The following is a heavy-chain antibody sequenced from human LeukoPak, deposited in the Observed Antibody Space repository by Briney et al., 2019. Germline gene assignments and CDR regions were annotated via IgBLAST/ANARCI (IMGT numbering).Heavy chain of an antibody. D-gene: IGHD2-2*03. CDR3: ARGRGGYCSSTSCSYYFDY. J-gene: IGHJ4*02. CDR2: IIPIFGTA. Sequence: VASVTVSCKASGGTFSSYAISWVRQAPGQGLEWMGGIIPIFGTANYAQKFQGRVTITADESTSTAYMELSSLRSEDTAVYYCARGRGGYCSSTSCSYYFDYWGQGTLVTVSS. CDR1: GGTFSSYA. V-gene: IGHV1-69*01.